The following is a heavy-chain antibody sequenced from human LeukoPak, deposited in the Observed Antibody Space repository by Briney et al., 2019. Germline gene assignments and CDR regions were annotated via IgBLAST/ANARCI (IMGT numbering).Heavy chain of an antibody. CDR3: ARGDCGSTSCFNHYFHYMDV. CDR2: FDPEDGET. D-gene: IGHD2-2*01. CDR1: GYTLTELS. V-gene: IGHV1-24*01. J-gene: IGHJ6*03. Sequence: ASVKVSCKVSGYTLTELSMHWVRQAPGKGLEWMGGFDPEDGETIYAQKFQGRVTMTEDTSTDTAYMELSSLRSEDTAVYYCARGDCGSTSCFNHYFHYMDVWGKGTTVTVSS.